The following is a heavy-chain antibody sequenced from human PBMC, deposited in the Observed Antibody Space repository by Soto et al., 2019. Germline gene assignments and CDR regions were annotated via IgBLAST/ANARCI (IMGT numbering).Heavy chain of an antibody. Sequence: SRNLSITCTVSDGSINYYSRSWIRQPAEKGLEWIGHIYISGSTSYNPSLKSRVTMSVDTSKSQFSLKLSSVTAADTAVYYCAGYCSSTSCYTSYYYGMDVWGQGTTVT. V-gene: IGHV4-4*07. D-gene: IGHD2-2*02. CDR2: IYISGST. CDR1: DGSINYYS. CDR3: AGYCSSTSCYTSYYYGMDV. J-gene: IGHJ6*02.